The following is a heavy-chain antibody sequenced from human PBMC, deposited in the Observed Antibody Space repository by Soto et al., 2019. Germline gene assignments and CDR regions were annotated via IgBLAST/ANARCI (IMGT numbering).Heavy chain of an antibody. CDR1: GGSISSSSYY. CDR2: IYYSGST. D-gene: IGHD2-8*01. Sequence: PSETLSLTCTVSGGSISSSSYYWGWIRQPPGKGLEWIGRIYYSGSTYYNPSLKSRVTISVDTSKNQFSLKLSSVTAADTAVYYCARDRCTNGVCSIFDYWGQGTLVTVSS. CDR3: ARDRCTNGVCSIFDY. J-gene: IGHJ4*02. V-gene: IGHV4-39*07.